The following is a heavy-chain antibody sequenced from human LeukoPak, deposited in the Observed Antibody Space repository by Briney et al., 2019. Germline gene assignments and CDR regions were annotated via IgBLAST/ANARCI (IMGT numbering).Heavy chain of an antibody. J-gene: IGHJ4*02. CDR1: GFTFSSYE. D-gene: IGHD5-24*01. CDR3: AAVIRWLGNDY. CDR2: ISSSGSTI. V-gene: IGHV3-48*03. Sequence: PGGSLRLSCAASGFTFSSYEMNWVRQAPGKGLEWVSYISSSGSTIYYADSVKGRFTISRDNAKNSLYLQMNSLRAEDTVVYYCAAVIRWLGNDYWGQGTLVTVSS.